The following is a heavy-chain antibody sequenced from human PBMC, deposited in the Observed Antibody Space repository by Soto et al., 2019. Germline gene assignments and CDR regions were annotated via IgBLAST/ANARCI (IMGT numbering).Heavy chain of an antibody. Sequence: SETLSLTCAVYGGSFSGYYWSWIRQPPGKGLEWIGEINHSGSTNYNPSLKSRVTISVDTSKNQFSRKLSSVTAADTAVYYCARGGIVVVPAAIGGGLFDPWGQGTLVTVSS. CDR1: GGSFSGYY. J-gene: IGHJ5*02. D-gene: IGHD2-2*01. V-gene: IGHV4-34*01. CDR2: INHSGST. CDR3: ARGGIVVVPAAIGGGLFDP.